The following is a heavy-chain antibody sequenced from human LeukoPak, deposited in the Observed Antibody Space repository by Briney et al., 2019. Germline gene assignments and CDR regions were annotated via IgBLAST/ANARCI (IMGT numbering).Heavy chain of an antibody. J-gene: IGHJ3*02. CDR2: IYHSGST. CDR1: GGSISSSNW. D-gene: IGHD2/OR15-2a*01. V-gene: IGHV4-4*02. Sequence: PSETLSLTCAVSGGSISSSNWWSWVRQPPGKGLEWIGEIYHSGSTNYNPSLKSRVTISVDKSKNQFSLKLSSVTAADTAVYYCAKDTLYGNDAFDIWGQGTMVTVSS. CDR3: AKDTLYGNDAFDI.